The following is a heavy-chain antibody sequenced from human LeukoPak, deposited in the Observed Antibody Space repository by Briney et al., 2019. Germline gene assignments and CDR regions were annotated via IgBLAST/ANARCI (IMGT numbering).Heavy chain of an antibody. D-gene: IGHD6-19*01. V-gene: IGHV1-8*01. J-gene: IGHJ4*02. CDR3: ALTYSSGWYKGKYYFDY. CDR1: GYTFTSYD. Sequence: GASVKASCKASGYTFTSYDINWVRQATGQGLEWMGWMNPNSGNTGYAQKFQGRVTMTRNTSISTAYMELSSLRSEDTAVYYCALTYSSGWYKGKYYFDYWGQGTLVTVSS. CDR2: MNPNSGNT.